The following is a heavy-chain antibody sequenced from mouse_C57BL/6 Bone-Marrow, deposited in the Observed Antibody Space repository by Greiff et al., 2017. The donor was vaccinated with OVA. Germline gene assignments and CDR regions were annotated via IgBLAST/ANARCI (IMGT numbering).Heavy chain of an antibody. CDR2: ISDGGSYT. D-gene: IGHD1-1*01. CDR3: ARGSITGPTY. CDR1: GFTFSGYA. Sequence: EVPLVESGGDLVKPGGSLKLSCAASGFTFSGYAMYWVRQTPEKRLEWVATISDGGSYTYHPDNVKGRFTISRDNAKTNLYLQMSHLKSDDTAMYYCARGSITGPTYWGQGTTLTVSS. J-gene: IGHJ2*01. V-gene: IGHV5-4*01.